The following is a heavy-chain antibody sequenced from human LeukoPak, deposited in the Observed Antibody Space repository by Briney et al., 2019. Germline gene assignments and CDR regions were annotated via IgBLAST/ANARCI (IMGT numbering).Heavy chain of an antibody. J-gene: IGHJ4*02. CDR1: GYTFTSYG. CDR3: AITSFGYPSDY. CDR2: ISAYNGNT. V-gene: IGHV1-18*01. Sequence: ASVKVSRKASGYTFTSYGISWVRQAPGQGLEWMGWISAYNGNTNYAQKLQGSVTMTTDTSTSTVYMELRSLRSDDTAVYYCAITSFGYPSDYWGQGTLVTVSS. D-gene: IGHD5-12*01.